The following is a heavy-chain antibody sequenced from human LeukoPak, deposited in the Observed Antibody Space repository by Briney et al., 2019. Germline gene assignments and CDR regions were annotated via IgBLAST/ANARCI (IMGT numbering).Heavy chain of an antibody. CDR2: ISSSGSTI. J-gene: IGHJ6*02. CDR3: ARDLKGTHYYGSGSIDHGMDV. D-gene: IGHD3-10*01. Sequence: PGGSLRLSCAASRFTFSDYYMSWIRQAPGKGLEWVSYISSSGSTIYYADSVKGRFTISRDNAKNSLYLQMNSLRAEDTAVYYCARDLKGTHYYGSGSIDHGMDVWGQGTTVTVSS. CDR1: RFTFSDYY. V-gene: IGHV3-11*01.